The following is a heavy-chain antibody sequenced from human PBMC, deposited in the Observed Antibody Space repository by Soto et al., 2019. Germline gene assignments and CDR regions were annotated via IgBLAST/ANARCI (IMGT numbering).Heavy chain of an antibody. CDR2: IYYSGST. V-gene: IGHV4-39*01. J-gene: IGHJ5*02. CDR3: ARRGKRILGGWFDP. Sequence: KPSETLSLTCTVSGGSISSSSYYWGWIRQPPGKGLEWIGSIYYSGSTYYNPSLKSRVTISVDTSKNQFSLKLTSVTAADTAVYYCARRGKRILGGWFDPWGQGTLVTVSS. D-gene: IGHD3-16*01. CDR1: GGSISSSSYY.